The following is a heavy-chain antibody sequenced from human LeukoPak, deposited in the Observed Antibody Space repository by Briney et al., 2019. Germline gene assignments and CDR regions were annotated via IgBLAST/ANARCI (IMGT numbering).Heavy chain of an antibody. V-gene: IGHV3-21*01. D-gene: IGHD3-22*01. Sequence: GGSLRLSCAASGFTFSSYSMNWVRQAPGKGLEWVSSISTSSSYIYYADSVKGRFTISRDNAKKSLYLQMNSLRAEDTAVYYCGNWGYDSSGSTLKWGQGTLVTVSS. CDR3: GNWGYDSSGSTLK. CDR1: GFTFSSYS. J-gene: IGHJ4*02. CDR2: ISTSSSYI.